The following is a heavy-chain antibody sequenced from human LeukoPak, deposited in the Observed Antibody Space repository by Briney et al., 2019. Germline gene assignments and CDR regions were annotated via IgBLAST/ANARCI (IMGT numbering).Heavy chain of an antibody. CDR3: AKGGNCSGGSCYLSIDY. CDR2: ISGSGGGT. CDR1: GFTFSTYA. J-gene: IGHJ4*02. Sequence: GGSLRLSCATSGFTFSTYAMSWVRQAPGKGLEWVSTISGSGGGTYYADSVKGRLTISRDNSKNTLHLQMNSLRAEDMAVYYCAKGGNCSGGSCYLSIDYWGQGTLVTVSS. V-gene: IGHV3-23*01. D-gene: IGHD2-15*01.